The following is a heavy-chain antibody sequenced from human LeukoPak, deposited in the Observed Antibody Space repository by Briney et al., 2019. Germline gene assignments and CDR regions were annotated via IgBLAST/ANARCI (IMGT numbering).Heavy chain of an antibody. CDR1: GGSISSYY. Sequence: SETLSLTCTVSGGSISSYYWSWIRQPPGKGLEWIGYIYYSGSTNYNPSLKSRVTISVDTSKNQFSLKLSSVTAADTAVYYCASRDNLRGGGSEIDYWGQGTLVTVSS. CDR2: IYYSGST. J-gene: IGHJ4*02. V-gene: IGHV4-59*08. CDR3: ASRDNLRGGGSEIDY. D-gene: IGHD2-15*01.